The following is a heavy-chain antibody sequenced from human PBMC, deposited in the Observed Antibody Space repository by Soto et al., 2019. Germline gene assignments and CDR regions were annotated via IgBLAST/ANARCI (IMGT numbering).Heavy chain of an antibody. J-gene: IGHJ4*02. CDR3: ARGGIEMAANYFDY. CDR2: IYHSGYT. V-gene: IGHV4-30-2*01. D-gene: IGHD3-16*01. CDR1: GDSISSGGYS. Sequence: SETLSLTCAVSGDSISSGGYSWSWIRQPPGKGLEWIGYIYHSGYTYYNPSLKSRVTISVDRSRNQFSLKLSSVTAADTAVYYCARGGIEMAANYFDYWGQGTLVTVSS.